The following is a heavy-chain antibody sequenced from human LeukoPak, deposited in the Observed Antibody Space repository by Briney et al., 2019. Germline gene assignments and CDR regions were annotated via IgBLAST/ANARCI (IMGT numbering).Heavy chain of an antibody. V-gene: IGHV3-23*01. J-gene: IGHJ4*02. D-gene: IGHD4-23*01. Sequence: GGSLRLSCAASGFTFSSYVMTWVRQAPGKGLEWVSTISGSGGSTYYADSVKGRFTTSRDNAKNSLYLQMNSLRAEDTALYYCARGGSYGGYHSYWGQGTLVTVSS. CDR1: GFTFSSYV. CDR2: ISGSGGST. CDR3: ARGGSYGGYHSY.